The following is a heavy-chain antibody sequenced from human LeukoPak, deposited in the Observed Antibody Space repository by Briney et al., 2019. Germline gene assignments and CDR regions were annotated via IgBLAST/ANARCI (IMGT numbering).Heavy chain of an antibody. V-gene: IGHV4-34*01. J-gene: IGHJ6*02. D-gene: IGHD3-9*01. CDR1: GGSFSGYY. CDR3: ARATDIFYGMDV. CDR2: INHSGST. Sequence: PSETLSLTCAVYGGSFSGYYWSWIRQPPGKGLEWIGEINHSGSTNYNPSLKSRVTISVDTSKNQFSLKVSSVTAADTAVYYCARATDIFYGMDVWGQGTTVTVSS.